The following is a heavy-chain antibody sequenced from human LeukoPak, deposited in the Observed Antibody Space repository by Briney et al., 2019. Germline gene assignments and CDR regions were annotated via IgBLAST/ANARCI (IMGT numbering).Heavy chain of an antibody. J-gene: IGHJ5*02. CDR1: GFTFSDYY. D-gene: IGHD5-24*01. CDR2: ISSSGSTI. V-gene: IGHV3-11*04. CDR3: ARVTRWLQLPDWFDP. Sequence: PGGSLRLSCAASGFTFSDYYMSWIRQAPGKGLEWVSYISSSGSTIYYADSVKGRFTISRDNAKNSLYLQMNSLTAEDTAVCYCARVTRWLQLPDWFDPWGQGPLVTVSS.